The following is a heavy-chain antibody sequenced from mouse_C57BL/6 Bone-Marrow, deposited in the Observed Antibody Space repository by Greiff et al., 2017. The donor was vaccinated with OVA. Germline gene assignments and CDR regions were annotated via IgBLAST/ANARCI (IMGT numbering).Heavy chain of an antibody. Sequence: VQLQQPGAELVRPGSSVKLSCKASGYTFTSYCMHWVKQRPIQGLEWIGNIDPSDSETHYNQQFKDKATLTVDKSSSTAYMQLSSLTSEDSAVYYCERGGSYGNYVDYWGQGTTLTVSS. J-gene: IGHJ2*01. CDR1: GYTFTSYC. D-gene: IGHD2-1*01. CDR3: ERGGSYGNYVDY. V-gene: IGHV1-52*01. CDR2: IDPSDSET.